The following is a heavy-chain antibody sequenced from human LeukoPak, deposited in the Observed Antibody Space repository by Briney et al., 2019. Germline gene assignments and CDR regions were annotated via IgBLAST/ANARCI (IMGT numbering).Heavy chain of an antibody. V-gene: IGHV4-39*07. Sequence: SETLSLTCTVSGGSISSSSYYWGWIRQPPGKGLEWIGSIYYSGSTYYNPSLKSRVTISVDTSKNQFSLKLSSVTTADTAVYYCARLYGNFQNYYDYWGQGTLVTVSS. J-gene: IGHJ4*02. CDR2: IYYSGST. CDR1: GGSISSSSYY. CDR3: ARLYGNFQNYYDY. D-gene: IGHD1-7*01.